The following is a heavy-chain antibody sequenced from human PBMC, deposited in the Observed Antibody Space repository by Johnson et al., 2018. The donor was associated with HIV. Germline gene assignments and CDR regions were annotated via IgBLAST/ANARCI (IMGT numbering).Heavy chain of an antibody. D-gene: IGHD3-3*01. J-gene: IGHJ3*02. CDR3: TTGGTGRVYNFWSGYSYDAFDI. Sequence: VQLVESGGGLVKPGGSLRLSCAASGFTFSNAWMSWVRQAPGKGLEWVGRIKSKTDGGTTDYAAPVKGRFTISRDDSKNTLYLQMNSLKTEDTAVYYCTTGGTGRVYNFWSGYSYDAFDIWGQGTMVTVSS. V-gene: IGHV3-15*01. CDR2: IKSKTDGGTT. CDR1: GFTFSNAW.